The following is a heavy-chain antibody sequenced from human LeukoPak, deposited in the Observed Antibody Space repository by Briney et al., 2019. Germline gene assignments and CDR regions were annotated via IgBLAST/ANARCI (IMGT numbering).Heavy chain of an antibody. CDR3: ARIAAAGTPDP. J-gene: IGHJ5*02. CDR1: GYTFTDYY. Sequence: ASVKVSCKASGYTFTDYYMHWVRQAPGQGLEWMVWINTDSGGTNYAQKFQGRVTMTRDTSISTAYMELSRLRSDDTAVYYCARIAAAGTPDPWGQGTLVTVSS. V-gene: IGHV1-2*02. CDR2: INTDSGGT. D-gene: IGHD6-13*01.